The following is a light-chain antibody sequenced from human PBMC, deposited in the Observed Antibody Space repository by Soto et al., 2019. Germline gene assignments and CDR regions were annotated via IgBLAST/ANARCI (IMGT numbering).Light chain of an antibody. J-gene: IGLJ1*01. CDR1: SSDVGSYNL. V-gene: IGLV2-23*01. Sequence: QAVVTQPASVSGSPGQSITISCTGTSSDVGSYNLVSWYQQHPGKAPKLMIYEDTKRPSGVSNRFSGSKSGNTASLTISGLQAEDEADYYCCSYAGINTFYVFGTGTKLTVL. CDR2: EDT. CDR3: CSYAGINTFYV.